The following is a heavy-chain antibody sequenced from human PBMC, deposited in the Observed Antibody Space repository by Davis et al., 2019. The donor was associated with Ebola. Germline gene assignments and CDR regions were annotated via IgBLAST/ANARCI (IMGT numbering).Heavy chain of an antibody. Sequence: MPSETLSLTCAAYGGSFSGYYWRWIRQPPGKGLEWIGEITHSGSTNYNPSLNSRVTISVDTSKNQFSLKLSSVTAADTAVYYCARGRGYCSGGSCYGTPRFDYWGQGTLVTVSS. V-gene: IGHV4-34*01. CDR1: GGSFSGYY. J-gene: IGHJ4*02. CDR3: ARGRGYCSGGSCYGTPRFDY. D-gene: IGHD2-15*01. CDR2: ITHSGST.